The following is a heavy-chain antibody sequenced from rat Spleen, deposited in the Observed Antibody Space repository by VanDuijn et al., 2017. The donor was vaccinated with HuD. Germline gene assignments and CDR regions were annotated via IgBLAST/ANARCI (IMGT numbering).Heavy chain of an antibody. CDR3: TIHPRY. V-gene: IGHV2-13*01. Sequence: QVQLKESGPGLVQPSQTLSLTCTVSGFSLSNYGVIWVRQPPGKGLEWMGVIWTGGSTAYNSLLISRLSISRDTSKNQVFLKMNSLQTDDTGTYYCTIHPRYWGQGVMVTVSS. J-gene: IGHJ2*01. CDR2: IWTGGST. D-gene: IGHD3-1*01. CDR1: GFSLSNYG.